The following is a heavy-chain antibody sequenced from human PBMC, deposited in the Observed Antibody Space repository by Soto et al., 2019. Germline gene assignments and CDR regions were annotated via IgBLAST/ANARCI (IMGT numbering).Heavy chain of an antibody. CDR2: ISYDGSNK. CDR1: GFTFSSYA. D-gene: IGHD6-19*01. J-gene: IGHJ4*02. Sequence: QVQLVESGGGVVQPGRSLRLSCAASGFTFSSYAMHWVRQAPGKGLEWVAVISYDGSNKYYADYVKGRFTISRDNSKNKLYLQMNSLRAEDTAVYYCASDRFPGSGWTMYYFDYWGQGTLVTVSS. CDR3: ASDRFPGSGWTMYYFDY. V-gene: IGHV3-30-3*01.